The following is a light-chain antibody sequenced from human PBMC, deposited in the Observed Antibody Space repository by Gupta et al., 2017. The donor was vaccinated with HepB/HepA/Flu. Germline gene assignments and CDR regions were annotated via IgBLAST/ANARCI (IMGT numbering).Light chain of an antibody. J-gene: IGLJ2*01. CDR3: AAWDDSLWGL. Sequence: QSVLTQPPSASGTPGQRVTISCSGSSSNIGTYNVYWYQQVPGTAPKLLIYRNNRRPSGVPDRFSGSKSGTSATLAISGLRSEDEADYYCAAWDDSLWGLFGGGTKLTVL. CDR1: SSNIGTYN. CDR2: RNN. V-gene: IGLV1-47*01.